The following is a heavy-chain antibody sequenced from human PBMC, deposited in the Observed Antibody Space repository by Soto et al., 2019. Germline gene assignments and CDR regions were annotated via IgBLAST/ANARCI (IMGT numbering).Heavy chain of an antibody. J-gene: IGHJ4*02. D-gene: IGHD2-8*01. CDR1: GFTFGDYA. CDR2: VRTYAYGETT. CDR3: SRDCPCGLGYCTNGACFPNDF. Sequence: SLRLSCTTSGFTFGDYAMSWFRQTPGKGLEWVGFVRTYAYGETTEYAASVKGRFTVGRDNSRSTAYLHMSSLKTEDTGVYFCSRDCPCGLGYCTNGACFPNDFRGQGTRVTVSS. V-gene: IGHV3-49*03.